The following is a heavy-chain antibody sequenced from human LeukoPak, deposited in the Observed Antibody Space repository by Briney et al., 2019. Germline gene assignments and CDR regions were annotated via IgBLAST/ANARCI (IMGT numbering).Heavy chain of an antibody. V-gene: IGHV3-20*01. D-gene: IGHD3-9*01. J-gene: IGHJ4*02. Sequence: PGGSLRLSCAASGFTFDDYGMSWVRQAPGKGLEWVSGINWNGDGTNYADSVKGRFTISRDNAKNSLYLQMNSLRAEDTALYHCARVSVDILTSYYTGVDYWGQGTLVTVSS. CDR2: INWNGDGT. CDR1: GFTFDDYG. CDR3: ARVSVDILTSYYTGVDY.